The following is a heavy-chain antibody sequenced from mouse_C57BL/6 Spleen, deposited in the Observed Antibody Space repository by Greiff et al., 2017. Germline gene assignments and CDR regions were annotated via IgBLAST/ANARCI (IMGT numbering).Heavy chain of an antibody. J-gene: IGHJ2*01. CDR3: ARGGGNYCDY. CDR2: ISYDGSN. V-gene: IGHV3-6*01. CDR1: GYSITSGYY. Sequence: ESGPGLVKPSQSLSLTCSVTGYSITSGYYWNWIRQFPGNKLEWMGYISYDGSNNYNPSLKNRISITRDTSKNQFFLKLNSVTTEDTATYYCARGGGNYCDYWGQGTTLTVSS.